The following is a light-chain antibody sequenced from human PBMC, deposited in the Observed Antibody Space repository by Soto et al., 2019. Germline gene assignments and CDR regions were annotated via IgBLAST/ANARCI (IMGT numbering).Light chain of an antibody. Sequence: QSALTQPASVSGSPGQSITISCTGTSSDVGGYDYVSWYQQLPGKDPKVMIYDVNNRPSGVSNRFSGSKSGNTASLTISGLQAEDEADYYCSSYTISVTHNYVFGTGTKVTVL. J-gene: IGLJ1*01. CDR1: SSDVGGYDY. V-gene: IGLV2-14*03. CDR3: SSYTISVTHNYV. CDR2: DVN.